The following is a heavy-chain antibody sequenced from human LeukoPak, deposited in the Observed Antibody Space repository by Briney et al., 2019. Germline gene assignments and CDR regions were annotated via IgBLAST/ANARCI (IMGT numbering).Heavy chain of an antibody. Sequence: PSETLSLTCTVSGVSITGNEQFWSWIRQPPGKGREWIGYIDYSGTTNYNPSLKGRVNMSRDTSKNQFSLNLNSVTAADTAFYYCGGGLGYCSSTRCPPDSWGQGTLVTVSS. D-gene: IGHD2-2*01. V-gene: IGHV4-30-4*01. CDR1: GVSITGNEQF. CDR3: GGGLGYCSSTRCPPDS. J-gene: IGHJ5*01. CDR2: IDYSGTT.